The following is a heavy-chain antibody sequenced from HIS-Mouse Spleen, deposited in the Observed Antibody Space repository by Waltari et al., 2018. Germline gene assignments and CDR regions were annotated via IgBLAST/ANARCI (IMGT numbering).Heavy chain of an antibody. V-gene: IGHV3-33*06. CDR3: AKEGVVYSSDKYFQH. CDR2: IWYDGSNK. D-gene: IGHD6-19*01. Sequence: QVQLVESGGGVVQPGRSLRLSCAASGFTFSSYGMHWVLQAPGKGLEWVAVIWYDGSNKYYADSVKGRFTISRDNSKNTLYLQMNSLRAEDTAVYYCAKEGVVYSSDKYFQHWGQGTLVTVSS. CDR1: GFTFSSYG. J-gene: IGHJ1*01.